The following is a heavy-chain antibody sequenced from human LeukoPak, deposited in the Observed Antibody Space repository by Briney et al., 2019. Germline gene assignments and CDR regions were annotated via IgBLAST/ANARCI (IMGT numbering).Heavy chain of an antibody. Sequence: SVKVSCKASGGTFSSYAISWVRQAPGQGLEWMGGIIPIFGTANYAQKFQGRVTITTDESTSTAYMELSSLRSEDTAVYYCARELVGKDSSSWPGGDNWFDPWGQGTLVTVSS. CDR2: IIPIFGTA. CDR3: ARELVGKDSSSWPGGDNWFDP. CDR1: GGTFSSYA. V-gene: IGHV1-69*05. D-gene: IGHD6-13*01. J-gene: IGHJ5*02.